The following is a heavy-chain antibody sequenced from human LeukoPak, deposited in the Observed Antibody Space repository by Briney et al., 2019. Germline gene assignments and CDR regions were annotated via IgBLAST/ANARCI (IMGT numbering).Heavy chain of an antibody. CDR1: GFTFSKYA. D-gene: IGHD3-10*01. CDR3: AKNFGSGSYYYYGMDV. Sequence: GGSLRLSCVASGFTFSKYAVSWVRQAPGKGLEWVSSISDSGGKTYYADSVKGRFTISRDNSKNTFYLQMNSLRADDTAVYYCAKNFGSGSYYYYGMDVWGQGTTVTVSS. V-gene: IGHV3-23*01. J-gene: IGHJ6*02. CDR2: ISDSGGKT.